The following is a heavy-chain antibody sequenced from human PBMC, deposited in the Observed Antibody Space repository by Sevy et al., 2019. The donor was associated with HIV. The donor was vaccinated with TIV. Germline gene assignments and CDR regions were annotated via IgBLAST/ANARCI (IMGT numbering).Heavy chain of an antibody. CDR3: VKGPHPAVTTSYALDV. Sequence: GGSLRLSCAASGFIFKSYGMHWVRQAPGKGLEWVTFIRNDGSTKYYAESVRGRFTAARDNPNNTLYLQMNSLRPEDTAVYYCVKGPHPAVTTSYALDVWGQGTTVTVSS. V-gene: IGHV3-30*02. CDR2: IRNDGSTK. CDR1: GFIFKSYG. D-gene: IGHD4-17*01. J-gene: IGHJ6*02.